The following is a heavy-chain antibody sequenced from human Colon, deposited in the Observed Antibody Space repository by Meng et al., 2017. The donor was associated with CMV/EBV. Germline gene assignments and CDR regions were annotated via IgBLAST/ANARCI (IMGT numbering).Heavy chain of an antibody. D-gene: IGHD2-2*01. CDR3: AKQLRSSYGLDV. J-gene: IGHJ6*02. V-gene: IGHV3-23*01. CDR1: GFTFGSYA. CDR2: ISGNGVGT. Sequence: GESLKISCAASGFTFGSYAMSWVRQAPGKGLEWVSGISGNGVGTYYADSVKGRFTISRDNSKNTLYLQVNSLRAEDTAVYYCAKQLRSSYGLDVWGQGTTVTVSS.